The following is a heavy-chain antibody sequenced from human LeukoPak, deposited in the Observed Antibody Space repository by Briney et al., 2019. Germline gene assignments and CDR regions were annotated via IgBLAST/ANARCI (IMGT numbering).Heavy chain of an antibody. V-gene: IGHV3-23*01. CDR2: LSDSGGST. J-gene: IGHJ3*02. CDR3: ASRWDCSSTSCVNAFDI. Sequence: PGVSLRFSCAASGFTFSSYAMSWVPQAPGKGLEGGTALSDSGGSTYYADSVKGRFTISRHNSKNTLYLQMNSLRAEDTAVYYCASRWDCSSTSCVNAFDIWGQGTMVTVSS. D-gene: IGHD2-2*01. CDR1: GFTFSSYA.